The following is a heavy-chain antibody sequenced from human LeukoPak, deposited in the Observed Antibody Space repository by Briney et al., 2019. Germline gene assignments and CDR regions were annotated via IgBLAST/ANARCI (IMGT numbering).Heavy chain of an antibody. Sequence: GGSLRLSCAASGFNSSAYGMYWVRQAPGKGLEWVAFIRYDGNLKYYADSVKGRFTISRDNSKNTLDLQMYSLSVEDTAVYYCAKPTSLKDANYGLTGTNYWGQGILVTVSS. D-gene: IGHD1-14*01. J-gene: IGHJ4*02. CDR1: GFNSSAYG. V-gene: IGHV3-30*02. CDR3: AKPTSLKDANYGLTGTNY. CDR2: IRYDGNLK.